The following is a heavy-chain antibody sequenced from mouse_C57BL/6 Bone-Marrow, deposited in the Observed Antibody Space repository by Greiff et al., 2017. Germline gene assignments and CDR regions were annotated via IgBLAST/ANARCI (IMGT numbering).Heavy chain of an antibody. Sequence: ESGPELVKPGASVKISCKASGYAFSSSWMNWVKQRPGKGLEWIGRLYPGDGDTNYNGKFKGKATLTADKSSSTAYMQLSSLTSEDSAVYFCARIYYDYGGFAYWGQGTLVTVSA. CDR2: LYPGDGDT. CDR1: GYAFSSSW. D-gene: IGHD2-4*01. J-gene: IGHJ3*01. CDR3: ARIYYDYGGFAY. V-gene: IGHV1-82*01.